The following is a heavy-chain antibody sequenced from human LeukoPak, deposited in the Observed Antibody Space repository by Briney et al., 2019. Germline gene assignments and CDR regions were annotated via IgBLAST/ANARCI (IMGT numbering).Heavy chain of an antibody. D-gene: IGHD2-8*01. CDR2: IIPIFGTA. V-gene: IGHV1-69*13. J-gene: IGHJ6*03. Sequence: SVKVSCKASGGTFSSYAISWVRQAPGQGLEWMGGIIPIFGTANYAQKFQGRVTITADESTSTAYMELSSLRSEDTAVYYCARGRLGYCTNGVCYPNYYYYMDVWGKGTTVTVSS. CDR3: ARGRLGYCTNGVCYPNYYYYMDV. CDR1: GGTFSSYA.